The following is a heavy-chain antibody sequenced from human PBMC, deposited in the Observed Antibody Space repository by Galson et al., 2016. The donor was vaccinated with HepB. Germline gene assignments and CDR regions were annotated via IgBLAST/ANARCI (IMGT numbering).Heavy chain of an antibody. CDR2: VYFSGST. V-gene: IGHV4-39*01. D-gene: IGHD3-10*01. CDR1: GFTFSSYT. CDR3: ARQGDGEGVGLDY. Sequence: LRLSCAASGFTFSSYTMNWVRQAPGKGLEWIGSVYFSGSTYFNPSLKSRVTISVGTSKNQFSLKLSSVTATDTAVYYCARQGDGEGVGLDYWGQGALVTVSS. J-gene: IGHJ4*02.